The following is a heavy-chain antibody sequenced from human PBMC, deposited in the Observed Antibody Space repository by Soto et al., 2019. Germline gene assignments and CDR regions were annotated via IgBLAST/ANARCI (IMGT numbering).Heavy chain of an antibody. V-gene: IGHV1-69*06. CDR3: ARGESSSWLDY. Sequence: QVQLVQSGAEVKKPGSSVRVSCKASGGTFSNYAISWVRQAPGQGLEWMGGIIPAFGTTNYAQRFQGRVTITADKTTSTDYMELSSLRSEDTAVYYCARGESSSWLDYWGQGTLVTVSS. CDR1: GGTFSNYA. D-gene: IGHD6-13*01. J-gene: IGHJ4*02. CDR2: IIPAFGTT.